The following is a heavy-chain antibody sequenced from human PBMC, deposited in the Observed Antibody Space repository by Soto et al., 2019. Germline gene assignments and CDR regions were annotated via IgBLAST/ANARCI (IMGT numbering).Heavy chain of an antibody. J-gene: IGHJ4*02. CDR1: GLTFSNFA. Sequence: GGSLRLSCEVSGLTFSNFAMSWVRQAPGKGLEWASAIGGSSGTTFYADSVKGRFTISKDYAKNMLYLQMNSLRAEDTAVYYCAKFKGFNWNYVFDYWGQGVPVTVSS. CDR2: IGGSSGTT. CDR3: AKFKGFNWNYVFDY. V-gene: IGHV3-23*01. D-gene: IGHD1-7*01.